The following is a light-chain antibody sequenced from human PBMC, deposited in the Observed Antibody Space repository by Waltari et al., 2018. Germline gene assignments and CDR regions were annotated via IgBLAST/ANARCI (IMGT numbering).Light chain of an antibody. CDR1: QGISSY. V-gene: IGKV1-8*01. CDR2: ASS. J-gene: IGKJ2*01. CDR3: QQYYSYPPEYT. Sequence: AIRMTQSPSSFSASTGARVTITCRASQGISSYLALYQQKPGKAPKLLIYASSTLQSGVPSRFSGSGSGTDFTLTISCLQSEDFATYYCQQYYSYPPEYTFGQGTKLEIK.